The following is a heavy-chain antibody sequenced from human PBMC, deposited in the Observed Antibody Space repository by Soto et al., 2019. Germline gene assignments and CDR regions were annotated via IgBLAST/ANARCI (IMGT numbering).Heavy chain of an antibody. J-gene: IGHJ4*02. CDR3: ARPSIAAAYDY. CDR2: INHSGST. Sequence: SETLSLTCAVYGGSFSGYYWSWIRQPPGKGLEWIGEINHSGSTNYNPSLKSRVTISVDTSKNQFSLKLSSVTAADTAVYYCARPSIAAAYDYWGQGTLVTVYS. V-gene: IGHV4-34*01. D-gene: IGHD6-13*01. CDR1: GGSFSGYY.